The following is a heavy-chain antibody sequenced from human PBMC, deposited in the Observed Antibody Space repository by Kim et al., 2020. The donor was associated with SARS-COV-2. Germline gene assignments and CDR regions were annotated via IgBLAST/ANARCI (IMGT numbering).Heavy chain of an antibody. J-gene: IGHJ6*02. CDR2: MNPNSGNT. Sequence: ASVKVSCKASGYTFTSYDINWVRQATGQGLEWMGWMNPNSGNTGYAQKFQGRVTMTRNTSISTAYMELSSLRSEDTAVYYCARQSVVVVAATFYYYYGMDVWGQGTTVTVSS. CDR1: GYTFTSYD. V-gene: IGHV1-8*01. CDR3: ARQSVVVVAATFYYYYGMDV. D-gene: IGHD2-15*01.